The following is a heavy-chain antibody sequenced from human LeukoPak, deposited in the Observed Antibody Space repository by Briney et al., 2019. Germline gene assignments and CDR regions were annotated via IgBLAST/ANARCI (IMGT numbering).Heavy chain of an antibody. D-gene: IGHD4-17*01. Sequence: ASVKVSCKASGYTLTGYYMHWVRQAPGQGLEWMGWINPNSGGTNYAQKFQGRVTMTRDTSISTAYMELSRLRSDDTAVYYCARGIGYGDYADFDYWGQGALVTVSS. CDR1: GYTLTGYY. J-gene: IGHJ4*02. CDR3: ARGIGYGDYADFDY. CDR2: INPNSGGT. V-gene: IGHV1-2*02.